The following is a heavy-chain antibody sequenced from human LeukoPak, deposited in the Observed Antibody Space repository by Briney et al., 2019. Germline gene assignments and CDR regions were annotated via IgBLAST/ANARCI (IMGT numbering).Heavy chain of an antibody. Sequence: GGSLRLSCAASGFTFSSYAMSWVRQAPGKGLEWVSAISGSGGSTYYADSVKGRFTISRDNSKNTLYLQMNSLRAEDTAVYYCANGTDYYDSSGPSDYWGQGTLVTVSS. V-gene: IGHV3-23*01. D-gene: IGHD3-22*01. J-gene: IGHJ4*02. CDR1: GFTFSSYA. CDR3: ANGTDYYDSSGPSDY. CDR2: ISGSGGST.